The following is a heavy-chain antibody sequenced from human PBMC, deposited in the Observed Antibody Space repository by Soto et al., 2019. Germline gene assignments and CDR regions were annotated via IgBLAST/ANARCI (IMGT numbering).Heavy chain of an antibody. CDR3: ARATKDSGYDFDY. V-gene: IGHV3-33*01. CDR1: GFTFSSYG. D-gene: IGHD5-12*01. Sequence: QVQLVESGGGVVQPGRSLRLSCAASGFTFSSYGMHWVRQAPGTGLEWVAVIWYDGSNKYYADSVKGRFTISRDNSKNTLYLQMNSLRAEDTAVYYCARATKDSGYDFDYWGQGTLVTVSS. CDR2: IWYDGSNK. J-gene: IGHJ4*02.